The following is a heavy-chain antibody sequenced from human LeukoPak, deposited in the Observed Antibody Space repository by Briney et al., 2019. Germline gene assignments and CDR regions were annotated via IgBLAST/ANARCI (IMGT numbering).Heavy chain of an antibody. CDR1: GFTFSSDA. D-gene: IGHD2/OR15-2a*01. CDR2: ISGSGGNT. Sequence: PGGSLRLSCAASGFTFSSDAMSWVRQAPGKGLEWVSAISGSGGNTYYADSVRGRFTISRDNSKNTLYVQMNSLRAEDTAVYYCAKGGVIVERGFDYWGQGTLVTVSS. V-gene: IGHV3-23*01. CDR3: AKGGVIVERGFDY. J-gene: IGHJ4*02.